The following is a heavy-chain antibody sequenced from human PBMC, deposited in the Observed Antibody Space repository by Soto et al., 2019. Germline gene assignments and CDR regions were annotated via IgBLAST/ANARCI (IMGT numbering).Heavy chain of an antibody. CDR2: MDPNRGHS. D-gene: IGHD3-22*01. J-gene: IGHJ4*02. CDR1: GYNISSYD. V-gene: IGHV1-8*01. Sequence: WASVKVSCKASGYNISSYDIIWVRQAAGQGLEWMGWMDPNRGHSDSVQNFRGRVTMTTNNLRAEDTAVYYCAKPLSPFSSSYIDYWAQGTLVTVSS. CDR3: IDY.